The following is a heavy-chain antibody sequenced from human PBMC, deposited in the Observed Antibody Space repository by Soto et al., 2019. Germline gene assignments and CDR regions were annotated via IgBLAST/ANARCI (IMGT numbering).Heavy chain of an antibody. CDR2: VNPIVSMS. J-gene: IGHJ4*02. V-gene: IGHV1-69*02. CDR3: ASSYGSGYRAFDY. D-gene: IGHD3-10*01. Sequence: QVQLVQSGAEVKRPGSSVKVSCKASCDTFNFYSINWVRQAPGLGLEWMGRVNPIVSMSNYAQKFQGRVTMTADKSKSTAYMELSRLRSEDTAMYYCASSYGSGYRAFDYWGQGALVTVSS. CDR1: CDTFNFYS.